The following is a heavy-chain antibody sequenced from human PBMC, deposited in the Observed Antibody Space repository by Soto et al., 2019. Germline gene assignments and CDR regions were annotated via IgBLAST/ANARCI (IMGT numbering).Heavy chain of an antibody. Sequence: VQLVESGGGLIQPGGSLRLSCAASGFTVSNNHMTWVRQAAGKGLELVSFVHGGGSTSYADSVKGRFTISRDNSKNTLYLQMDSLRAEDTAIYYCAGRLTTAASLDYWGGGTLVTVSS. CDR2: VHGGGST. D-gene: IGHD3-16*01. CDR3: AGRLTTAASLDY. CDR1: GFTVSNNH. J-gene: IGHJ4*02. V-gene: IGHV3-53*01.